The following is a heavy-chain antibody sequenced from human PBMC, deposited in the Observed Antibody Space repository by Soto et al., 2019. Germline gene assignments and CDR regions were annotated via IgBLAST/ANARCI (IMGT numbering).Heavy chain of an antibody. Sequence: SETLSLTCTVSGGSISSYYWSWIRQPPGKGLEWIGYIYYSVSTNYNPSLKSRVTISVDPSKNQFSLKLNPVTAADTAVYHCARHRGTGANDVFDIWGQGTMVTVSS. CDR1: GGSISSYY. J-gene: IGHJ3*02. V-gene: IGHV4-59*08. CDR3: ARHRGTGANDVFDI. CDR2: IYYSVST. D-gene: IGHD7-27*01.